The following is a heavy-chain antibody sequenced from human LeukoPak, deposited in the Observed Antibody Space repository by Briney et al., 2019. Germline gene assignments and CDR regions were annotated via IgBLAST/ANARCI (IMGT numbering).Heavy chain of an antibody. Sequence: GRSLRLSCAASGFTVSGTHMSWVRQAPGKGLEWVSAMYTGGTTYYADSVKGRFTISRDNSKKILYLHMTSLRAEDTAVYYCAKDEVTSGGGLASWGQGTLVTV. J-gene: IGHJ4*02. V-gene: IGHV3-53*01. CDR2: MYTGGTT. CDR1: GFTVSGTH. CDR3: AKDEVTSGGGLAS. D-gene: IGHD2-21*02.